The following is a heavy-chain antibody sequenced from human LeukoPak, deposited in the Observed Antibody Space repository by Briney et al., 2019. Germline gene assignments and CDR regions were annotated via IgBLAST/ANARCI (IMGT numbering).Heavy chain of an antibody. D-gene: IGHD2-2*01. CDR1: GGSFSGYY. V-gene: IGHV4-34*01. CDR2: INLSGST. Sequence: SETLSLTCAVYGGSFSGYYWSWIRQPPGKGLEWIGEINLSGSTNYNPSLKSRVTISVDTAKNQFSLKLSSVTAADTAMYYCARGPDIVVVPAANNDAFDIWGQGTMVTVSS. CDR3: ARGPDIVVVPAANNDAFDI. J-gene: IGHJ3*02.